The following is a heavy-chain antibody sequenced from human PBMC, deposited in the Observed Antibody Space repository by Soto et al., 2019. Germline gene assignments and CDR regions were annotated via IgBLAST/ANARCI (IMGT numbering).Heavy chain of an antibody. CDR1: GFIFSSYV. CDR2: INGNGINT. CDR3: VKEGGFGELFLRYHFDY. Sequence: GGSLRLSCSASGFIFSSYVMHWVRQAPGKGLEYVSSINGNGINTYYAESVKGRFTISRDNSENTLYLQMSSLRTEDTAVYYCVKEGGFGELFLRYHFDYWGQGTQVTVSS. J-gene: IGHJ4*02. D-gene: IGHD3-10*01. V-gene: IGHV3-64D*06.